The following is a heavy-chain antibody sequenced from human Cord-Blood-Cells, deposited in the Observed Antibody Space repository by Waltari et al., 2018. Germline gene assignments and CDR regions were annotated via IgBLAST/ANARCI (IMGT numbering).Heavy chain of an antibody. D-gene: IGHD1-7*01. CDR1: GFTFSSYS. Sequence: EVQLVESGGGLVQPGGSLRLSCAASGFTFSSYSMNWVRQAPGKGLEWVSYISSSSSTIYYADSVKGRFTIARDNAKNALYLQMNSLRAEDTAVYYCARDHEELQAFDIWGQGTMVTVSS. V-gene: IGHV3-48*01. J-gene: IGHJ3*02. CDR3: ARDHEELQAFDI. CDR2: ISSSSSTI.